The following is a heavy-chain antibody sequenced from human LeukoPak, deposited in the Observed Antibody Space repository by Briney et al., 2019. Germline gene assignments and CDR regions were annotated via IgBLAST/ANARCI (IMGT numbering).Heavy chain of an antibody. Sequence: SETLSLTCSVSGGSISQYYWSWIRQPAGKGLEWIGHIYSTGSANYNPSLKSRVTISVDKSKNQFSLKLTSVTAADTAVYYCARAYSISWYYFDYWGQGTLVTVSS. V-gene: IGHV4-4*07. CDR3: ARAYSISWYYFDY. CDR1: GGSISQYY. CDR2: IYSTGSA. D-gene: IGHD6-13*01. J-gene: IGHJ4*02.